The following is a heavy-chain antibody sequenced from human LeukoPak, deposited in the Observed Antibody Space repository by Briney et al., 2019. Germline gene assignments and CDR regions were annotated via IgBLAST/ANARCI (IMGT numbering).Heavy chain of an antibody. V-gene: IGHV4-59*01. Sequence: SETLFLTCTVSGGSISSYYWSWIRQPPGKGLEWIGYIYYSGSTNYNPSLKSRVTISVDTSKNQFSLKLSSVTAADTAVYYCARGDFEVLRDAFDIWGQGTMVTVSS. CDR1: GGSISSYY. CDR3: ARGDFEVLRDAFDI. D-gene: IGHD4-17*01. J-gene: IGHJ3*02. CDR2: IYYSGST.